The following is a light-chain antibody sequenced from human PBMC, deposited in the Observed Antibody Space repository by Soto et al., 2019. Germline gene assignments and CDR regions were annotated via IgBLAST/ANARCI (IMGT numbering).Light chain of an antibody. V-gene: IGKV1-9*01. Sequence: IQLTQSPSSLSASIGDRVTITCRASQDIASYLAWYQQKPGNAPKLLIYAASTLHSGVPSRFSGSGSGTDFTLTISSLQPEDFVTYYCQQLNVNLHFGQGTKLEIK. CDR3: QQLNVNLH. CDR2: AAS. CDR1: QDIASY. J-gene: IGKJ2*01.